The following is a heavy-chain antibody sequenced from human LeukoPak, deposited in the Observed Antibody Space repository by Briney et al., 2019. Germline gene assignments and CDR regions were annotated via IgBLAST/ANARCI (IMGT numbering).Heavy chain of an antibody. CDR2: ISYDGSNK. Sequence: GGSLRLSCAASGFTFSSYGMHWVRQAPGKGLEWVAVISYDGSNKYYADSVKGRFTISRDNSDNTLHLQMNSLRDEDTAMYYCAKEGTRMASSYFDYWGQGTLITVSS. V-gene: IGHV3-30*18. CDR3: AKEGTRMASSYFDY. J-gene: IGHJ4*02. CDR1: GFTFSSYG. D-gene: IGHD2-8*01.